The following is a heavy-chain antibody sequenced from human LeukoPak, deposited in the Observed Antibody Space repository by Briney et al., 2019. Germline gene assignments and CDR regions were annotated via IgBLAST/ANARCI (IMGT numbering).Heavy chain of an antibody. Sequence: GASVKVSCKASGYTFSSYGISWVRQAPGQGLEWMGWISAYNGNTNYAQKLQGRVTMTTDTSTSTAYMELRSLRSDDTAVYYCARENMYSGYGEKYNWFDPWGQGTLVTVSS. CDR2: ISAYNGNT. D-gene: IGHD5-12*01. V-gene: IGHV1-18*01. J-gene: IGHJ5*02. CDR3: ARENMYSGYGEKYNWFDP. CDR1: GYTFSSYG.